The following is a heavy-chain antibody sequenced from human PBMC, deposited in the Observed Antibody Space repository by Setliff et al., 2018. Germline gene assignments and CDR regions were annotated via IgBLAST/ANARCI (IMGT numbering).Heavy chain of an antibody. D-gene: IGHD3-22*01. CDR1: GFSVGSTY. J-gene: IGHJ3*02. V-gene: IGHV3-7*03. CDR3: ARDRISRYYDSGAHAFDI. CDR2: IKGDGSEK. Sequence: PGGSLRLSCAASGFSVGSTYMTWVRQAPGKGLEWVANIKGDGSEKFYLASVKGRFTISRDNARNSLYLQMNSLRAEDTAVYYCARDRISRYYDSGAHAFDIWGQGTMVTVSS.